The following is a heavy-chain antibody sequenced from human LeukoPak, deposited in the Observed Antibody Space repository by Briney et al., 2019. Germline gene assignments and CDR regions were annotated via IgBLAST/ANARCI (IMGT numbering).Heavy chain of an antibody. Sequence: PWGSLRLSCAVSECAFSNDWMSWVRQAPGKGLEWVGRITSNADGGTTEYAAAVKGRFTISRDDSKATLFLQMISLKTEDTAVYYCSTYLTIRGQGSLVTVSS. J-gene: IGHJ4*02. CDR1: ECAFSNDW. CDR2: ITSNADGGTT. V-gene: IGHV3-15*01. CDR3: STYLTI.